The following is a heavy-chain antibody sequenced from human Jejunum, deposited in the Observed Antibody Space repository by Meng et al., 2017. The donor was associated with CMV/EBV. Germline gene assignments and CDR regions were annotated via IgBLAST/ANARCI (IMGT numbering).Heavy chain of an antibody. V-gene: IGHV1-18*01. CDR1: GYGFASYG. J-gene: IGHJ4*02. CDR2: FVNNVDT. D-gene: IGHD3-10*01. CDR3: ARGTPGRSYSDY. Sequence: SGAGVMRRGASGRVFFSASGYGFASYGISWFRRAHGQGLEWMGWFVNNVDTYSAQKFQGRVTMTTDTNTSTAFMELRSLRSDDTAVYYCARGTPGRSYSDYWGQGTLVTVSS.